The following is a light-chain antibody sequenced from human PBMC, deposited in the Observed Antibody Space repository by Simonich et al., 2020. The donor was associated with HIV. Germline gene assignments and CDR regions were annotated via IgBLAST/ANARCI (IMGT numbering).Light chain of an antibody. V-gene: IGKV4-1*01. J-gene: IGKJ4*01. CDR2: WAS. Sequence: DIVMTQSPDSLAVSLGERATINCKSSQSVLYSSNNKNYLAWYQKKPGQPPTLLIYWASTRESGVPDRISGSGSGTDFTLTISSLQTEDVAVYYCQQYYRTPLTFGGGTKVEIK. CDR1: QSVLYSSNNKNY. CDR3: QQYYRTPLT.